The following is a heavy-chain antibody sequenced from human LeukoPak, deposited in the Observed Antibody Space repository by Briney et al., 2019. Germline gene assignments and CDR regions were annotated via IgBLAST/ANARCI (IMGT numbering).Heavy chain of an antibody. CDR1: GFSLSTSGMC. CDR2: IDWDDDK. Sequence: SGPALVKPTQTLSLTCTFSGFSLSTSGMCVSWIRQPPGKALEWLALIDWDDDKYYSTSLKTRLTISKDTSKNQVVLTMTNMDPVDTATYYCARAPYYYDSSGYYPRGFDYWGQGTLVTVSS. D-gene: IGHD3-22*01. CDR3: ARAPYYYDSSGYYPRGFDY. V-gene: IGHV2-70*01. J-gene: IGHJ4*02.